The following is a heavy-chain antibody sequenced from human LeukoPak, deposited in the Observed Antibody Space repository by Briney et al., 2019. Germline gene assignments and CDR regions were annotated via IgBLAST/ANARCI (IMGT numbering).Heavy chain of an antibody. Sequence: SVKVSCKASGGTFSSYAISWVRQAPGQGLEWMGGIIPIFGTANCAQKFQGRVTITTDESTSTAYMELSSLRSEDTAVYHCARLQITMVRGVMRRYFDYWGQGTLVTVSS. J-gene: IGHJ4*02. CDR3: ARLQITMVRGVMRRYFDY. D-gene: IGHD3-10*01. V-gene: IGHV1-69*05. CDR1: GGTFSSYA. CDR2: IIPIFGTA.